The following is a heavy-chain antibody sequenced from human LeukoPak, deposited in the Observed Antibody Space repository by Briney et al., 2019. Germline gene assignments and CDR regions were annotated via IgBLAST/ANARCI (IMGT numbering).Heavy chain of an antibody. CDR2: IYYSGST. CDR3: AGVVGGIAAAGTGGYYFDY. CDR1: GGSISSYY. Sequence: PSETLSLTCTVSGGSISSYYWSWIRQPPGKGLEWIGYIYYSGSTNYNPSLKSRVTISVDTSENQFSLKLSSVSAADTAVYYCAGVVGGIAAAGTGGYYFDYWGQGTLVTVSS. J-gene: IGHJ4*02. D-gene: IGHD6-13*01. V-gene: IGHV4-59*01.